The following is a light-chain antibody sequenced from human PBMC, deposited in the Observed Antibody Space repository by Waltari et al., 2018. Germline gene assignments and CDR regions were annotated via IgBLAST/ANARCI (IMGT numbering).Light chain of an antibody. CDR3: QQRSNWWT. CDR1: QSVSSY. J-gene: IGKJ1*01. V-gene: IGKV3-11*01. Sequence: EIVLTQSPATLSLSPGERATLSCRASQSVSSYLAWYQQKPGQAPRPLIYDASNRATGIPARFSGSGSGTDCTLTISSLEPEDFAVYYCQQRSNWWTFGQGTKVEIK. CDR2: DAS.